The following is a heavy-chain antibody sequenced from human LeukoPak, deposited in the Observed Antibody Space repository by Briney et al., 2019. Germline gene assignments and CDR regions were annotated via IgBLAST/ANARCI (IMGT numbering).Heavy chain of an antibody. CDR1: GFTFSSYG. Sequence: TGGSLRLSCAASGFTFSSYGMHWVRQAPGKGLEWVAFIRYDGSNKYYADSVRGRFTISRDNSKNTLYLQMNSLRAEDTAVYYCANGDYGGPKPGFDYWGQGTQVTVSS. CDR2: IRYDGSNK. V-gene: IGHV3-30*02. CDR3: ANGDYGGPKPGFDY. J-gene: IGHJ4*02. D-gene: IGHD4-23*01.